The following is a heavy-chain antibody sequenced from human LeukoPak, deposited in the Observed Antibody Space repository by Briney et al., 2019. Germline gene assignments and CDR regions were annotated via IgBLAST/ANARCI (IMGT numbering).Heavy chain of an antibody. D-gene: IGHD6-19*01. CDR1: GYSFTSYW. Sequence: GESLKISCKGSGYSFTSYWIGWVRQMPRKGLEWMGIISPGDSDTRYSPSFQGQVSISADKSISTAYLQWSSEKASDTAMYYCARLRSGWDFDYWGQGSLVTVSS. V-gene: IGHV5-51*01. CDR3: ARLRSGWDFDY. CDR2: ISPGDSDT. J-gene: IGHJ4*02.